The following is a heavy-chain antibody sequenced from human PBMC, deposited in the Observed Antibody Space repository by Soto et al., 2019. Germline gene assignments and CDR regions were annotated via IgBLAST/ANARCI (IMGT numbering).Heavy chain of an antibody. Sequence: QVQLQESGPGLVKPSETLSLTCTVSGASISSYYWCWIRKPPGKGLELVGYIYYSGSTNYNSSPKSRFPISVDTSKNQFCRKLNSVIAADTAVYYCARAEYGSGSIQFDYWCPVTLVTVSS. D-gene: IGHD3-10*01. CDR2: IYYSGST. V-gene: IGHV4-59*01. CDR3: ARAEYGSGSIQFDY. J-gene: IGHJ4*02. CDR1: GASISSYY.